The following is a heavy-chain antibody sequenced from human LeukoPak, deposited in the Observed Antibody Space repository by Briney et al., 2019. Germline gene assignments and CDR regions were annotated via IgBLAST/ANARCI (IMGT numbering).Heavy chain of an antibody. J-gene: IGHJ6*04. CDR2: IYYSGST. D-gene: IGHD2-15*01. CDR1: GGSISSYY. Sequence: SETLSLTCAVYGGSISSYYWSWIRQPPGKGLEWIGYIYYSGSTNYNPSLKNRVTISVDTSKNQFSLKLSSVTAADTAVYYSARVALVAATMGYYYGMDVWGKGTTVTVSS. CDR3: ARVALVAATMGYYYGMDV. V-gene: IGHV4-59*01.